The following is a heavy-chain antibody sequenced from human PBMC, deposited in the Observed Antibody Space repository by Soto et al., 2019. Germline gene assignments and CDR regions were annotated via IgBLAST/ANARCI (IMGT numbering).Heavy chain of an antibody. J-gene: IGHJ4*02. CDR2: IVVGSGNT. CDR3: AASQWLVGEPDY. CDR1: GFTFTSSA. V-gene: IGHV1-58*01. Sequence: SVKVSCKASGFTFTSSAVQWVRQARGQRLEWIGWIVVGSGNTNYAQKFQERVTITRDMSTSTAYMELSSLRSEDTAVYYCAASQWLVGEPDYWGQGTLVTVSS. D-gene: IGHD6-19*01.